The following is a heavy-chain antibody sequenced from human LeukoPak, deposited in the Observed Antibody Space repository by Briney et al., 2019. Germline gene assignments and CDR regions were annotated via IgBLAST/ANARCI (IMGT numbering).Heavy chain of an antibody. Sequence: GGSLRLSCAASGFTFDHYGMSWVRQAPGKGLEWVSGINWNGGSTGYGDSVKGRFTISRDNAKKSLYLQMNSLRAEDTAVYYCARAKRNGFDIWGQGTMVTVSS. CDR2: INWNGGST. CDR3: ARAKRNGFDI. V-gene: IGHV3-20*04. J-gene: IGHJ3*02. CDR1: GFTFDHYG.